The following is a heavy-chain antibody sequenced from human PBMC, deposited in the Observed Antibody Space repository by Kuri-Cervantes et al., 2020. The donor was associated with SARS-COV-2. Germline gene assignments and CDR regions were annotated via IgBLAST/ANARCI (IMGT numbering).Heavy chain of an antibody. Sequence: GGSLRLSCAASGFTVSSNYMSRVRQAPGKGLEWVSVIYSGGSTYYADSVKGRFTLSRDNAKNMLFLQMNSLRAEDTAVYYCVRDGDHWNFDYWGQGTLVTVSS. CDR2: IYSGGST. CDR3: VRDGDHWNFDY. V-gene: IGHV3-53*01. CDR1: GFTVSSNY. D-gene: IGHD1-1*01. J-gene: IGHJ4*02.